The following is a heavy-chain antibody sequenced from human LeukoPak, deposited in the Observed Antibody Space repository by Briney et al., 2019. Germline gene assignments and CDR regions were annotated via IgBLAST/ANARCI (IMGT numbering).Heavy chain of an antibody. Sequence: SGPTLVKPTQTLTLTCTFSGFSLSTGGMGVGWIRQPPGKALEWLAFIFWDDNEHYSPSLKNRLTITKDTSKNQVILTMTNMHTVDTATYSRSHSHTMGVPGPVVPFDSWGQGTLVTVSS. CDR3: SHSHTMGVPGPVVPFDS. D-gene: IGHD2-2*01. J-gene: IGHJ5*01. CDR1: GFSLSTGGMG. CDR2: IFWDDNE. V-gene: IGHV2-5*02.